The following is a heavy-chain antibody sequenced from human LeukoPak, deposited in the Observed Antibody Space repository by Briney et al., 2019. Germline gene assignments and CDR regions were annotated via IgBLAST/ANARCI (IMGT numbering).Heavy chain of an antibody. D-gene: IGHD4-17*01. CDR2: INSDGSST. CDR3: TGSFRYGDYRY. V-gene: IGHV3-74*01. Sequence: GGSLRLSCAASGFTFSSYWMHWVRQGPGKGLVWVSRINSDGSSTSDADSVKGRFTISRDNAKNTLYLQMNSLRAEDTAVYYCTGSFRYGDYRYWGQDTLVTVSS. CDR1: GFTFSSYW. J-gene: IGHJ1*01.